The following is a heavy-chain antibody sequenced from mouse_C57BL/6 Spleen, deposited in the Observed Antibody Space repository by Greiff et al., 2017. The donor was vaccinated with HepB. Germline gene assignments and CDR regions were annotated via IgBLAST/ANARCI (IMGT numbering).Heavy chain of an antibody. CDR2: INPSNGGT. CDR1: GYTFTSYW. CDR3: ASAYYYSNYDYWYFDV. D-gene: IGHD2-5*01. J-gene: IGHJ1*03. V-gene: IGHV1-53*01. Sequence: VQLQQSGTELVKPGASVKLSCKASGYTFTSYWMHWVKQRPGQGLEWIGNINPSNGGTNYNEKFKSKATLTVDKSSSTAYMQLSSLTSEDSAVYYCASAYYYSNYDYWYFDVWGTGTTVTVSS.